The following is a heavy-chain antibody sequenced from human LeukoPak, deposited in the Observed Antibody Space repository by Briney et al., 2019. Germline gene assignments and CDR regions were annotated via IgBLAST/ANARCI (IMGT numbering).Heavy chain of an antibody. CDR3: ARDSPSSTGAYYYYGVDV. D-gene: IGHD2-2*01. Sequence: PGGSLRLSCAASRFTFSSYWMSWVRQAPGKGLEWVANIKQDGSEKYYVDSVKGRFTISRDNAKNSLYLQMNSLRAEDTAVYYCARDSPSSTGAYYYYGVDVWGQGTTVTVSS. J-gene: IGHJ6*02. CDR1: RFTFSSYW. CDR2: IKQDGSEK. V-gene: IGHV3-7*01.